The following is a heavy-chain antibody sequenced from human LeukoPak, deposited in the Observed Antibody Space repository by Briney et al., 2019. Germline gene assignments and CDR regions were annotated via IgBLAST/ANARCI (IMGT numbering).Heavy chain of an antibody. D-gene: IGHD3-16*01. CDR2: INHSGST. CDR1: GGSISGYY. V-gene: IGHV4-34*01. CDR3: ARGNRGVMLYYYYMEV. J-gene: IGHJ6*03. Sequence: SETLSLTCTVSGGSISGYYWSWIRQPPGKGLEWIGEINHSGSTNYNPSLKSRVTISVDTSKDQFSLKLSSVTAADTAVYYCARGNRGVMLYYYYMEVWGKGTTVTVSS.